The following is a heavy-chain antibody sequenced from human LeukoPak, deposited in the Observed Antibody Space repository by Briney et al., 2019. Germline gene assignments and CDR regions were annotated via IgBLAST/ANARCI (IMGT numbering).Heavy chain of an antibody. D-gene: IGHD3-3*01. CDR3: ARRGTYYDFWSGYYSLYYFDY. J-gene: IGHJ4*02. CDR1: GFTFSSYW. Sequence: GGSLRLSCAASGFTFSSYWMGWVRQAPGKGLEWVANIKQDGSEKYYVDSVKGRFTISRDNAKNSLYLQMNSLRAEDTAVYYCARRGTYYDFWSGYYSLYYFDYWGQGTLVTVSS. CDR2: IKQDGSEK. V-gene: IGHV3-7*01.